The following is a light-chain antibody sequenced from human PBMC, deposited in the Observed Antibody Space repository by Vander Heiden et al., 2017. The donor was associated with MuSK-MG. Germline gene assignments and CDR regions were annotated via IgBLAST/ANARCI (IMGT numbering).Light chain of an antibody. J-gene: IGKJ1*01. Sequence: DIQMTQSPSGLSASVGDRVTILCRASQSVDRYLAWYQQKPGKAPKVLIYEASRLESAVPSRFSGSGSGTEFTLTITSLQPDDFATYYCQEYKNFSPTFGQGTKVEVK. V-gene: IGKV1-5*02. CDR1: QSVDRY. CDR2: EAS. CDR3: QEYKNFSPT.